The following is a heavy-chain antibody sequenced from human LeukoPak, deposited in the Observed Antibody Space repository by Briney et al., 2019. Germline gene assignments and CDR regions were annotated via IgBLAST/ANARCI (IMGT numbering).Heavy chain of an antibody. CDR3: AKDRSGSGYFDN. CDR1: GFTFSTHA. CDR2: ISSTGGTT. J-gene: IGHJ4*02. V-gene: IGHV3-23*01. D-gene: IGHD3-10*01. Sequence: GGSLRLSCAASGFTFSTHAMSWVRQAPGKGLEWVSRISSTGGTTEYADSVKGRFTISRDTSKNTLYLQMNSLRVEVTAVYYCAKDRSGSGYFDNWGQGTLVTVSS.